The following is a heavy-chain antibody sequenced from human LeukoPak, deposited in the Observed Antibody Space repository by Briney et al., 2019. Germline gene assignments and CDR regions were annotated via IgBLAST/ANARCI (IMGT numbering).Heavy chain of an antibody. D-gene: IGHD1-14*01. J-gene: IGHJ4*02. V-gene: IGHV3-53*01. CDR1: GFTAITND. CDR2: LYSDGNT. Sequence: GGSLRLSFAASGFTAITNDMTWVRQATGKGLEWVSVLYSDGNTKYADSVQRRFTISRDNSKNTLYLEMNSLSPDDTAVYYCARGVEPLAANTLAYWGQGTLVTVSS. CDR3: ARGVEPLAANTLAY.